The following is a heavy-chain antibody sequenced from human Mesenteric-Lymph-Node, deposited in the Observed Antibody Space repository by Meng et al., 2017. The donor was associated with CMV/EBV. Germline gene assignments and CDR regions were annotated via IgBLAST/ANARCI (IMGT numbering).Heavy chain of an antibody. CDR3: ARGLGTPPGYYYYYGMDV. CDR2: ISSSDSHI. J-gene: IGHJ6*02. Sequence: GESLKISCAASGFTFSSYSMNWVRQAPGKGLEWVSSISSSDSHIYYADSLKGRFTISRDNAKNSLSLQMNSLRAEDTAVYYCARGLGTPPGYYYYYGMDVWGQGTTVTVS. CDR1: GFTFSSYS. D-gene: IGHD1-1*01. V-gene: IGHV3-21*01.